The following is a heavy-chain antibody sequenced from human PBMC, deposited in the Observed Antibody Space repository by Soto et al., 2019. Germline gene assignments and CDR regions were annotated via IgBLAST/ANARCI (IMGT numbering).Heavy chain of an antibody. Sequence: ASVKVSCKASGYTFTSYAMHWVRQAPGQRLEWMGWINAGNGNTKYSQKFKGRVTITRDTSASTAYMELSSLRSEDTAVYYCVRERVIKSWFDPWGQGTLVTVSS. J-gene: IGHJ5*02. V-gene: IGHV1-3*01. D-gene: IGHD3-3*01. CDR1: GYTFTSYA. CDR2: INAGNGNT. CDR3: VRERVIKSWFDP.